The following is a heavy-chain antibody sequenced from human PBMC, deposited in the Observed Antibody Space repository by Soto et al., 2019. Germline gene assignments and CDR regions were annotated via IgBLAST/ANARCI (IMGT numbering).Heavy chain of an antibody. CDR3: ARPEREIAAAGTGYYYYGMDV. J-gene: IGHJ6*02. CDR2: INAIIGTA. D-gene: IGHD6-13*01. CDR1: GYTFINYG. Sequence: SVKVSCKASGYTFINYGINWVRQAPGQRLEWKGWINAIIGTANYAQKFQGRVTITADESTSTAYMELSSLRSEDTAVYYCARPEREIAAAGTGYYYYGMDVWGQGTTVTVSS. V-gene: IGHV1-69*13.